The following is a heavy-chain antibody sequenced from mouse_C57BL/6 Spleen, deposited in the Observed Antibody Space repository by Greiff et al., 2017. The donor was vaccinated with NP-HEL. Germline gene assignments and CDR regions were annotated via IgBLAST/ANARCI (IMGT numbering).Heavy chain of an antibody. CDR2: IYPRDGST. Sequence: VQLQQSGAELVKPGASVKISCKASGYTFTSYDINWVKQRPGQGLEWIGWIYPRDGSTKYNEKFKGKATLTEDTSSSTAYMELHSLTSEDSAVYFCAREDDEYDPAWFAYGGQGTLVTVSA. J-gene: IGHJ3*01. CDR1: GYTFTSYD. CDR3: AREDDEYDPAWFAY. V-gene: IGHV1-85*01. D-gene: IGHD2-4*01.